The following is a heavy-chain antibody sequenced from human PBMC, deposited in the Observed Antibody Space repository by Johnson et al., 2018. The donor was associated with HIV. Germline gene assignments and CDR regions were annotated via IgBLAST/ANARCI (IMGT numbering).Heavy chain of an antibody. CDR3: ARDVGAFDI. V-gene: IGHV3-20*04. J-gene: IGHJ3*02. Sequence: VQLVESGGGVVRPGGSLRLSCAASGFTFDDYDMSWVRQVPGKGLEWVSANSGSGGTIYYADSVKGRFTISRDNAKNSLYLQMDSLRTEDTAVYYCARDVGAFDIWGQGTMVTVSS. CDR1: GFTFDDYD. CDR2: NSGSGGTI.